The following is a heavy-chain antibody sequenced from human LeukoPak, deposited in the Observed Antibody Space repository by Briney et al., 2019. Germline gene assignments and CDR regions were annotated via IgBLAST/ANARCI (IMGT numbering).Heavy chain of an antibody. J-gene: IGHJ4*02. CDR3: ARPNLLEMATIDY. Sequence: SETLSLTCTVSGGSISSSSYYWVWIRQPPGKGLEWIGSIYYSGSTYYNPSLKSRVTISVDTSKNQFSLKLSSVTAADTAVYYCARPNLLEMATIDYWGQGTLVTASS. V-gene: IGHV4-39*01. CDR1: GGSISSSSYY. D-gene: IGHD5-24*01. CDR2: IYYSGST.